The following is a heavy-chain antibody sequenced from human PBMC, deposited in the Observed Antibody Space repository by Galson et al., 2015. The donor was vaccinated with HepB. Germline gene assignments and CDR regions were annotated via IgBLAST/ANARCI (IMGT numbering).Heavy chain of an antibody. CDR2: ISHDENTK. D-gene: IGHD1-1*01. Sequence: SLRLSCAASGFAFRDYAMHWVRQAPGKGLEWVAYISHDENTKRFADSVQGRFTVSRDNPKDTLYLHLNSLKTEDTAVYYCATVAWKINPGFDIWGRVSMVTVSP. CDR1: GFAFRDYA. V-gene: IGHV3-30*02. J-gene: IGHJ3*02. CDR3: ATVAWKINPGFDI.